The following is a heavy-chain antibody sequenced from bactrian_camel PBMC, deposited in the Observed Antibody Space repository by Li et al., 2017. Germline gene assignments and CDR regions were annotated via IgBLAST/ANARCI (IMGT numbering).Heavy chain of an antibody. Sequence: QLVESGGGSVQAGGSLRLSCTASGFTFEDDSDVGWYRQAPGKECELVSVLGHDRGTYYADSVKGRFTISQDSAKNTLYLQLNRVKTEDTATYYCVRGDYIPGSTPPSQGTQVTFS. V-gene: IGHV3S55*01. CDR1: GFTFEDDSD. J-gene: IGHJ4*01. CDR2: LGHDRGT. D-gene: IGHD4*01.